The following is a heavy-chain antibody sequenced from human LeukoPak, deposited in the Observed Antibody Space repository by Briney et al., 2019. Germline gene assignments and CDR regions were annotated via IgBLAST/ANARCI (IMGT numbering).Heavy chain of an antibody. CDR2: IIAGNGNT. Sequence: GASVKVSCKTSGYVFTTYAIHWVRQAPGQRLEWMGWIIAGNGNTKYSQKFQGRVSITRDTSASTAYMELSSLRSEDTAVYYCAGGSGSIGREGYYKYYYGMDVWGQGTTVTVSS. V-gene: IGHV1-3*01. CDR1: GYVFTTYA. D-gene: IGHD3-10*01. J-gene: IGHJ6*02. CDR3: AGGSGSIGREGYYKYYYGMDV.